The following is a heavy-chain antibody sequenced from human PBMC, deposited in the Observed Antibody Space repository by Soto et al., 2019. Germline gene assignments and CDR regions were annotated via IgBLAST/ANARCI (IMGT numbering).Heavy chain of an antibody. Sequence: GGSMRLSCAASGFTFSNAWVNWFRQAPGKGLEWVGRIKSKTDGGTTDYAAPVKGRFTISRDDSKNTLYLQMNSLKTEDTAVYYCTTKDAQARLYYFDYWGQGTLVTVSS. J-gene: IGHJ4*02. D-gene: IGHD1-26*01. CDR3: TTKDAQARLYYFDY. V-gene: IGHV3-15*07. CDR1: GFTFSNAW. CDR2: IKSKTDGGTT.